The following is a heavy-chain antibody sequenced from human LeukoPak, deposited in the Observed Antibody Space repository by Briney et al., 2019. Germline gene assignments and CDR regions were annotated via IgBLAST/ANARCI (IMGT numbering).Heavy chain of an antibody. D-gene: IGHD3-16*02. CDR1: GYTFTSYD. V-gene: IGHV1-8*01. Sequence: ASVKVSCTASGYTFTSYDINWVRQATGQGLEWMGWMNPNSGNTGYAQKFQGRVTMTRNTSISTAYMELSSLRSDDTAVYYCARDLSLVSSVFDPWGQGTLVTVSS. CDR3: ARDLSLVSSVFDP. J-gene: IGHJ5*02. CDR2: MNPNSGNT.